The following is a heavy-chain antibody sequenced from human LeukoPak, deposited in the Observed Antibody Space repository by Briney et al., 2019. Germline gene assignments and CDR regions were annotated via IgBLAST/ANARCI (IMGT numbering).Heavy chain of an antibody. CDR2: IYYSGST. V-gene: IGHV4-59*08. CDR3: ARGRGPLGY. J-gene: IGHJ4*02. Sequence: SETLSLTCTVSGGSISSYYWSWIRQPPGKGLEWIGPIYYSGSTNYNPSLKSRVTISVDTSKNQFSLKLSSVTAADTAVYYCARGRGPLGYWGQGTLVTVSS. CDR1: GGSISSYY. D-gene: IGHD1-26*01.